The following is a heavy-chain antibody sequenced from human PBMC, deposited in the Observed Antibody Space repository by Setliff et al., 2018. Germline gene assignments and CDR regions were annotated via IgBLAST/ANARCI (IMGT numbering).Heavy chain of an antibody. V-gene: IGHV4-39*01. CDR3: ARTGTYRYFDY. J-gene: IGHJ4*02. D-gene: IGHD1-1*01. CDR1: GDSINRSGYY. CDR2: IYYRGDT. Sequence: PSETLSLTCNVSGDSINRSGYYWGWIRQPPGKGLEWIGRIYYRGDTYYNASLKGRLTISVDTAQNQFSLRLTSVTAADTAVYYCARTGTYRYFDYWGQGALVTVSS.